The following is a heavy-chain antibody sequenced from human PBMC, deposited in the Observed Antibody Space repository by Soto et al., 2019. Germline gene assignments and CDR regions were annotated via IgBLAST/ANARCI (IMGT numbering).Heavy chain of an antibody. D-gene: IGHD2-2*01. CDR2: ISAYNGNT. J-gene: IGHJ4*02. V-gene: IGHV1-18*01. CDR3: ARAVPATAPPDY. Sequence: ASVKVSCKAAVYTFTSDGVSWARQAPGQGLERMGWISAYNGNTNYAQKLQGRVTMTTDTSTSTAYMELRSLRSDDTAVYYCARAVPATAPPDYSGQGTLVTVSS. CDR1: VYTFTSDG.